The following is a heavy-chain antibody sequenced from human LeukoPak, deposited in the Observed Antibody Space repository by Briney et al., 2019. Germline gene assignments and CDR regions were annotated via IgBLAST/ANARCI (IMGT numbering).Heavy chain of an antibody. CDR1: GFTVSSNY. CDR3: ARDGFLEWSAPYYYYGMDV. CDR2: LYSGGST. Sequence: PGGSLRLSCAASGFTVSSNYMSWVRQAPGKGLEWVSVLYSGGSTYYADSVKGRFTISRDNSKNTLYLQMSSLRAEDTAVYYCARDGFLEWSAPYYYYGMDVWGQGTTVTVSS. J-gene: IGHJ6*02. V-gene: IGHV3-53*01. D-gene: IGHD3-3*01.